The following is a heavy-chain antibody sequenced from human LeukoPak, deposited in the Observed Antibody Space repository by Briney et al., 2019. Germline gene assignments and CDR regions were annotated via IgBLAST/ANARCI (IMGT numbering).Heavy chain of an antibody. CDR1: GYTFTSYA. CDR3: ARGLVDYDFDY. V-gene: IGHV1-3*01. CDR2: INAGNGNT. J-gene: IGHJ4*02. Sequence: ASVKVSCKASGYTFTSYAMHWVRQGPGQRLEWMGWINAGNGNTKYSQKFQGRVTITMDTSAGTAYMELSSLRSEDTAVYYCARGLVDYDFDYWGQGTLVTVSS. D-gene: IGHD4-17*01.